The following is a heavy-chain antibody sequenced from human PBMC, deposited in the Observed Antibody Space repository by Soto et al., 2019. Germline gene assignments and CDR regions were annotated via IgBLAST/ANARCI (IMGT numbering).Heavy chain of an antibody. D-gene: IGHD2-15*01. CDR2: INPNSGGT. CDR3: ARVLSHLVVAATLFDY. J-gene: IGHJ4*02. Sequence: VASVKVSCKASGYTFTGYYMHWVRQAPGQGLEWMGWINPNSGGTNYAQKFQGRVTMTRDTSISTAYMELSRLRSDDTAVYYCARVLSHLVVAATLFDYWGQGTLVTVSS. V-gene: IGHV1-2*02. CDR1: GYTFTGYY.